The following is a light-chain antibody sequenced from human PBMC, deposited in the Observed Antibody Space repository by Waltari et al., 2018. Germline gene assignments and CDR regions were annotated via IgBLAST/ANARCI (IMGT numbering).Light chain of an antibody. CDR1: QSLLHSNGYNY. CDR3: MQALQTPT. CDR2: LGS. J-gene: IGKJ5*01. V-gene: IGKV2-28*01. Sequence: DIVMTQSPLSLPVTTGEPASISCRSSQSLLHSNGYNYLDWYLQKPGQSPHLLIYLGSNRASGVPDRFSGSGSGTDFTLKISRVEAEDVGVYYCMQALQTPTFGQGTRLEIK.